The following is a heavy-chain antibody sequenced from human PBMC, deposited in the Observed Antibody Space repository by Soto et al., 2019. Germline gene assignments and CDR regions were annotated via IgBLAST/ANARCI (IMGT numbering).Heavy chain of an antibody. J-gene: IGHJ6*02. CDR2: TYYRSKWYN. Sequence: PSQTLSLTCAISGDSVSSNSAGWNWIRQSPSGGLEWLGRTYYRSKWYNDYAVSVKSRITIDPDTSKNQFSLQLNSVTPEDTAVYYCARVRYGSDGYYYYGMDVWGQGTTVTVSS. D-gene: IGHD6-19*01. V-gene: IGHV6-1*01. CDR3: ARVRYGSDGYYYYGMDV. CDR1: GDSVSSNSAG.